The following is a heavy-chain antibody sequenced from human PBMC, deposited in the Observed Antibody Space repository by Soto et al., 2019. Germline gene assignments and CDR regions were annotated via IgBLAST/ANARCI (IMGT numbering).Heavy chain of an antibody. V-gene: IGHV4-34*01. Sequence: ASETLSLTCAVYGGSFSGYYWSWIRQPPGKGLEWIGEINHSGSTNYNPSLKSRVTISVDTSKNQFSLKLSPVTAADTAVYYCARGSPTTVTNAYFDYWGQGTLVTVSS. D-gene: IGHD4-17*01. CDR1: GGSFSGYY. J-gene: IGHJ4*02. CDR3: ARGSPTTVTNAYFDY. CDR2: INHSGST.